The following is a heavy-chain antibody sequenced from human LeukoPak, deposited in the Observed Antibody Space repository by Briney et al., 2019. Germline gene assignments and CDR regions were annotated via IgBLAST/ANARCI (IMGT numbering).Heavy chain of an antibody. CDR3: ARDAAGGGLIDH. D-gene: IGHD3-10*01. CDR2: IIPIFGTA. CDR1: GGTFSSYA. Sequence: ASVKVSCKASGGTFSSYAISWVRQAPGQGLEWMGGIIPIFGTANYAQKFQGRVTITADESTSTAYMELSSLRSEDTAVYYCARDAAGGGLIDHWGQGTLVTVSS. V-gene: IGHV1-69*13. J-gene: IGHJ4*02.